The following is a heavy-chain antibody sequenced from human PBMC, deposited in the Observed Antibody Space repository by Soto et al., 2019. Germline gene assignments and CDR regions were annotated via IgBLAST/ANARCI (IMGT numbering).Heavy chain of an antibody. CDR2: IQPGGSS. J-gene: IGHJ4*02. CDR3: AAYTGGGGGDGY. V-gene: IGHV4-61*03. Sequence: QVQLQESGPGLVKPSETLSLTCTVSGASVTSGGFHWSWIRQPPGKGLEWIGQIQPGGSSNYDSSLKSRVAISLDTSKNHFSLKLASVTAADTAMYYGAAYTGGGGGDGYWGQGTLVTVSS. D-gene: IGHD2-21*02. CDR1: GASVTSGGFH.